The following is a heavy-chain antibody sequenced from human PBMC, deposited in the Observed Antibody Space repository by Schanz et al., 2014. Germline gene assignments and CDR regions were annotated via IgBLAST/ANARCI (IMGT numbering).Heavy chain of an antibody. D-gene: IGHD5-12*01. CDR3: VKDRPEGYDSHSFDY. J-gene: IGHJ4*02. CDR1: GFTFDDYT. V-gene: IGHV3-43*01. Sequence: EVQLVESGGIVVRPGGSLRLSCAASGFTFDDYTMHWIRQPPGKGLEWVALISWNGGTTYYADSVKGRFTISRDNNRNALNLQMDRLTTEDAALYYFVKDRPEGYDSHSFDYWGQGTLVTVSS. CDR2: ISWNGGTT.